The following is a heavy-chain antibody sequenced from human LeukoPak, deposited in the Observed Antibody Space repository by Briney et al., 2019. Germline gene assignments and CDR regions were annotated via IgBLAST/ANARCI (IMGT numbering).Heavy chain of an antibody. CDR1: GDSVSSNSAA. J-gene: IGHJ4*02. D-gene: IGHD3-22*01. CDR3: ARGRARYYYDSSGYYYFDY. Sequence: SQTLSLTCAISGDSVSSNSAAWNWIRQSPSRGLEWLGRTFYRSKWYNDYAVSVKSRMTINPDTSKNQFSLQLNSVTPEDTAVYYCARGRARYYYDSSGYYYFDYWGQGTLVTVSS. V-gene: IGHV6-1*01. CDR2: TFYRSKWYN.